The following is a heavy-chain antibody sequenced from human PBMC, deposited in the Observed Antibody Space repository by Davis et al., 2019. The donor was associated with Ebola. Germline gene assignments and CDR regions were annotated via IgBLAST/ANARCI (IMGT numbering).Heavy chain of an antibody. CDR2: ISSSNSYI. Sequence: GESLKISCAASGFTFSSYSMNWVRQAPGKGLEWVSSISSSNSYIYYADSVKGRFTISRDNAKNSLYLQMNSLRAEDTAVYYCARVVGCNGGSCSYYFDYWGQGTLVTVSS. V-gene: IGHV3-21*01. J-gene: IGHJ4*02. CDR3: ARVVGCNGGSCSYYFDY. D-gene: IGHD2-15*01. CDR1: GFTFSSYS.